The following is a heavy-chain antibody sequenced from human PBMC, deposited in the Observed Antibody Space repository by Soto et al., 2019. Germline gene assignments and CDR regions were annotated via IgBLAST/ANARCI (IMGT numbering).Heavy chain of an antibody. CDR2: IKTDGSEK. Sequence: EVQLVESGGGLVQPGGSLRLSCAASGFTFSSYWMSWVRQAPGKGLEWVANIKTDGSEKYYMDSVRGRLATTRDHAMNFFFLPLNSLTGADAAVYYCMREGSSFAMDVWGLGTSVTVAS. V-gene: IGHV3-7*03. J-gene: IGHJ6*02. CDR1: GFTFSSYW. CDR3: MREGSSFAMDV.